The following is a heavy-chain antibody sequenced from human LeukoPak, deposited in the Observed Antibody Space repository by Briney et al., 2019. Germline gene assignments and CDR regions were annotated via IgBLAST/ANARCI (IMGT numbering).Heavy chain of an antibody. D-gene: IGHD3-16*01. V-gene: IGHV3-7*01. CDR2: VKQDGSQK. J-gene: IGHJ4*02. CDR3: VRGGTWHSDY. CDR1: GFAFGGYY. Sequence: GVSLRLSCAASGFAFGGYYMSWVRQVPGKGLEWVATVKQDGSQKYYVGSVRGRFTISKDNANNSLYLQMNSLRVDDTAVYYCVRGGTWHSDYWGQGTLVTVSS.